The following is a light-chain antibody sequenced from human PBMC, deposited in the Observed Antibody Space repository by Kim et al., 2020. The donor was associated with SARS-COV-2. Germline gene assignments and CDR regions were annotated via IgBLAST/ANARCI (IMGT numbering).Light chain of an antibody. V-gene: IGKV3-15*01. J-gene: IGKJ2*01. CDR2: GAS. CDR3: QQYRQRAPET. CDR1: QSVSDH. Sequence: EVLLTQSPATLSVSPGESATLSCRATQSVSDHLAWYQQKPGQAPRLLLYGASTRATGIPARFSGGGSGTEFTLTISSLQSEGFAVYYWQQYRQRAPETFGQGTKLEI.